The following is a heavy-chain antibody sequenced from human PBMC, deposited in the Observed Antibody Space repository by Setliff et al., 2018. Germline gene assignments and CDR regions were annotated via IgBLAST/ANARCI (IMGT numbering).Heavy chain of an antibody. CDR1: GYSISSDSY. CDR3: ARVGESRYYGSGSYYFFDY. J-gene: IGHJ4*02. CDR2: IYHTGST. V-gene: IGHV4-38-2*01. Sequence: SETLSLTCAVSGYSISSDSYWGWIRQPPGKGLEWIASIYHTGSTYYNPSLKSRVSISVDTSKNQFSLKLSSVTAAATAVYYCARVGESRYYGSGSYYFFDYWGQGTLVTVSS. D-gene: IGHD3-10*01.